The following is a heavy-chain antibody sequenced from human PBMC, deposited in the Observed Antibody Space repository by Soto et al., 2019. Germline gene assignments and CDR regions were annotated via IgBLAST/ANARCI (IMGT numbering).Heavy chain of an antibody. CDR1: GYRFSDNG. V-gene: IGHV1-18*04. Sequence: QVQLVQSGGEVKKPGASVKVSCKASGYRFSDNGISWVRQAPGQGLEWMGWISADNGNGNYAQKFRGTVTITADESTSTAYMELNNLKSEDTAVYFCARDEGPGGRVAPLNHWGQGTLVTVSS. J-gene: IGHJ4*02. CDR3: ARDEGPGGRVAPLNH. CDR2: ISADNGNG. D-gene: IGHD3-3*01.